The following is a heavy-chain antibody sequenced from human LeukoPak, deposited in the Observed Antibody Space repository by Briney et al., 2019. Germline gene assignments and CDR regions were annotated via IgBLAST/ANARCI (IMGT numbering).Heavy chain of an antibody. CDR1: GYTLTELS. V-gene: IGHV1-24*01. Sequence: AASVKVSCKVSGYTLTELSMHWVRQAPGKGLEWMGGFDPEDGETIYAQKFQGRVTMTEDTSTDTAYMELSSLRSEDTAVYYCARDTPATSSWLVHDAFDIWGQGTMVTVSS. CDR2: FDPEDGET. D-gene: IGHD6-13*01. J-gene: IGHJ3*02. CDR3: ARDTPATSSWLVHDAFDI.